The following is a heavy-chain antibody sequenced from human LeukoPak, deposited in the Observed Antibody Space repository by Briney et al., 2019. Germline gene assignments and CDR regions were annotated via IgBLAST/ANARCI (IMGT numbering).Heavy chain of an antibody. V-gene: IGHV4-4*07. Sequence: SETLSLTCTVSGGSISSYYWSWVRQPAGKGLEWIGRIYASGNTNYNPSLKGRVTMTVDTSKNQFSLNLSSVTAADTAVYYCARGRGSSWYYFHSWGQGTLVTVSS. CDR3: ARGRGSSWYYFHS. CDR2: IYASGNT. CDR1: GGSISSYY. D-gene: IGHD6-13*01. J-gene: IGHJ4*02.